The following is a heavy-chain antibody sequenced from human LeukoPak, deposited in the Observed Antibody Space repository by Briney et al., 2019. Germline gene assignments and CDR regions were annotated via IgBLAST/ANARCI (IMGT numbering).Heavy chain of an antibody. CDR1: GFRFSGYW. J-gene: IGHJ5*02. CDR2: IKGDGSEK. CDR3: ARDLEDGVVVVVANWFDP. Sequence: GGSLSLSCAASGFRFSGYWMTWVRQAPGKGLEWVANIKGDGSEKYYVDSVKGRFTISRDNAKNSLYLQMNSLRAEDTAVYYCARDLEDGVVVVVANWFDPWGQGTLVTVSS. D-gene: IGHD2-2*01. V-gene: IGHV3-7*01.